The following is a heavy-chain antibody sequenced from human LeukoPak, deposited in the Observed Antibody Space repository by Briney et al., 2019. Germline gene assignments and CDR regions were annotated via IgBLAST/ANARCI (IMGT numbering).Heavy chain of an antibody. CDR1: GFTFSSCA. V-gene: IGHV3-30-3*01. D-gene: IGHD6-19*01. J-gene: IGHJ5*02. Sequence: GGSLRLSCAASGFTFSSCAMHWVRQAPGKGLEWVAVISYDGSNKYYADSVKGRFTISRDNSKNTLYLQMNSLRAEDTAVYYCARASIAVAGTSWFDPWGQGTLVTVSS. CDR2: ISYDGSNK. CDR3: ARASIAVAGTSWFDP.